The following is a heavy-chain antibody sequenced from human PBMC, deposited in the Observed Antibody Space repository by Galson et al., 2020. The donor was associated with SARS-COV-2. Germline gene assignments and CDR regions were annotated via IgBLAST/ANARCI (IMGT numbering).Heavy chain of an antibody. D-gene: IGHD6-13*01. J-gene: IGHJ2*01. CDR3: ARAVSQSSSLKYWYFDL. V-gene: IGHV3-13*04. CDR1: GFTFSSYD. CDR2: IGTAGDT. Sequence: GGSLRLSCAASGFTFSSYDMHWVRQATGKGLEWVSAIGTAGDTYYPGSVKGRFTISRENAKNSLYLQMNSLRAGDTAVYYCARAVSQSSSLKYWYFDLWGRGTLVTVSS.